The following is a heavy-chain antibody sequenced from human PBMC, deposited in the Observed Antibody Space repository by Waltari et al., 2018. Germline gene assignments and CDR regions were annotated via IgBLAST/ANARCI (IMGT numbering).Heavy chain of an antibody. V-gene: IGHV3-21*01. J-gene: IGHJ3*02. CDR3: ARESIAAAGNDAFDI. D-gene: IGHD6-13*01. CDR1: GFAFSGFT. Sequence: EVQLVESGGGLVQPGGSLRLSCAASGFAFSGFTMNWVRQAPGKGLEWVSSISSSSSYIYYADSVKGRFTISRDNAKNSLYLQMNSLRAEDTAVYYCARESIAAAGNDAFDIWGQGTMVTVSS. CDR2: ISSSSSYI.